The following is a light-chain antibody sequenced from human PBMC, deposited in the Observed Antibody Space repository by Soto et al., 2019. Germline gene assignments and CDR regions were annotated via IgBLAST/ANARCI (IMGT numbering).Light chain of an antibody. V-gene: IGKV1-9*01. CDR1: QGINNF. Sequence: DIQLTQSPSFLSASVGDRVTITCRASQGINNFLAWYQQKPGKAPKLLIFAACTLQSGVPSRFSGSGSGTDFSLTISSLQPEDFAIYYCQQFNTYPRTFGQGTKVDIK. CDR2: AAC. J-gene: IGKJ1*01. CDR3: QQFNTYPRT.